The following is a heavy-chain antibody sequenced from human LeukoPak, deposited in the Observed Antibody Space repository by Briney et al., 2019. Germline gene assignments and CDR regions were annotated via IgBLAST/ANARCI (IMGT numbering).Heavy chain of an antibody. Sequence: SETLSLTCTVSGGSISSYYWSWIRQPPGKGLEWIGYIYYSGSTNYNPSLKSRVTISVDTSKNQFPLKLSSVTAADTAVYYCARARYSYGPWYFDYWGQGTLVTVSS. D-gene: IGHD5-18*01. CDR2: IYYSGST. CDR3: ARARYSYGPWYFDY. J-gene: IGHJ4*02. V-gene: IGHV4-59*01. CDR1: GGSISSYY.